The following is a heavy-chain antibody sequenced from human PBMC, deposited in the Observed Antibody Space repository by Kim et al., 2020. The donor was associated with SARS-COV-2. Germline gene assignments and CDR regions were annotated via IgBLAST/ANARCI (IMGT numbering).Heavy chain of an antibody. V-gene: IGHV2-5*02. J-gene: IGHJ4*02. D-gene: IGHD3-10*01. CDR3: GHRRGRYWTSGTYT. CDR1: GLSLNSDATG. Sequence: SGPTLVKPTQTLTLTCTLSGLSLNSDATGVGWIRQPPGKALEWLALLYWDGDKRYSPSLESRLTVTKDTSKNQVVLTMTNMDPVDTATYFCGHRRGRYWTSGTYTWGQGTLVTVSS. CDR2: LYWDGDK.